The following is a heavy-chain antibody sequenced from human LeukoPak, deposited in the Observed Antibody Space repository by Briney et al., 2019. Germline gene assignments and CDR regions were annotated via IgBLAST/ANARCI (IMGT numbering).Heavy chain of an antibody. J-gene: IGHJ4*02. CDR2: INHSGST. V-gene: IGHV4-34*01. CDR3: ARRRPPYDILTGYYLDY. D-gene: IGHD3-9*01. CDR1: GGSFSGYY. Sequence: PSETLSLTCAVYGGSFSGYYGSWVRQPPGKGLEGIGEINHSGSTNYNPSLRRRVTISVETSKKKFSQKLSSVTAADTAVYYCARRRPPYDILTGYYLDYWGQGTLVTVSS.